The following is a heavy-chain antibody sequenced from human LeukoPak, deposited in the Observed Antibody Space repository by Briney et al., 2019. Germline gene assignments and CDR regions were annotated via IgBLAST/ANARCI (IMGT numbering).Heavy chain of an antibody. D-gene: IGHD3-22*01. J-gene: IGHJ4*02. Sequence: SQTLSLTCVISGDSVSSKSAAWNSIRQSPSRGLQWLGRTYYRSKWYNDYPVSVKSRITINPDTSKNQFSLQLNSVTPEDTAAYYCARDASSGSHFDCWGQGTLVSVSA. V-gene: IGHV6-1*01. CDR2: TYYRSKWYN. CDR3: ARDASSGSHFDC. CDR1: GDSVSSKSAA.